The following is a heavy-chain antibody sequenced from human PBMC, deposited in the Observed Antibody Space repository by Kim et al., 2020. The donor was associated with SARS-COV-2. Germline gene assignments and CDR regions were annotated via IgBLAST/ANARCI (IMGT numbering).Heavy chain of an antibody. CDR3: ATQYGSGNYYRADYDY. Sequence: GGSLRLSCAASGFPFSNYAMAWVRQAPGKGLEWVAAISDNAINTYYADSVRGRFTISRDNYRNTVFLQMNSLRAEDSALYYCATQYGSGNYYRADYDYWGQGALVTVSS. CDR1: GFPFSNYA. D-gene: IGHD3-10*01. V-gene: IGHV3-23*01. J-gene: IGHJ4*02. CDR2: ISDNAINT.